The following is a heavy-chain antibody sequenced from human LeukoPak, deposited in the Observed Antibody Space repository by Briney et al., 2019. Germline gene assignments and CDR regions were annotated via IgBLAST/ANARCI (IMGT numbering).Heavy chain of an antibody. D-gene: IGHD2-21*01. CDR2: ISYDGGHN. Sequence: PGGSLRLSCAASGFTFSSHVMHWGRQAPGKGLEWVATISYDGGHNYYADSVRGRFTISRDNSKNTLYLQMNSLRTEDTALYYCARDLSGQYSFDYWGQGTLVTVSS. J-gene: IGHJ4*02. CDR1: GFTFSSHV. V-gene: IGHV3-30*04. CDR3: ARDLSGQYSFDY.